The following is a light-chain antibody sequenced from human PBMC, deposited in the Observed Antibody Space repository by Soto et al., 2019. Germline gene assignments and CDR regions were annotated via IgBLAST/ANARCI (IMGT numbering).Light chain of an antibody. CDR2: AAS. V-gene: IGKV1-39*01. CDR3: QQSHSTPFT. J-gene: IGKJ3*01. CDR1: QNIDIS. Sequence: DIQMTQSPSTLSASVGDRVTITCRASQNIDISLAWFQQRPGQAPKVLIYAASGLASGVPSTFSGRGSGTDFTLTISSLQPEDSATYYCQQSHSTPFTFGPGTKVEI.